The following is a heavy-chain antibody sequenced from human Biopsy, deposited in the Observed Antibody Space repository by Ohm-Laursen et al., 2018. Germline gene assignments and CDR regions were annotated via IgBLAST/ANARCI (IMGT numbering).Heavy chain of an antibody. J-gene: IGHJ1*01. CDR1: GGTFSNYG. V-gene: IGHV1-69*06. CDR2: NIPILGTG. CDR3: ATKLTGYFHH. D-gene: IGHD3-9*01. Sequence: SVKVSCNASGGTFSNYGVNWVRQAPGQGLEWLGGNIPILGTGNYAQKFQDRVTVAADTSTSTATIELRSLRSDDTAVYYCATKLTGYFHHWGQGTLVIVSS.